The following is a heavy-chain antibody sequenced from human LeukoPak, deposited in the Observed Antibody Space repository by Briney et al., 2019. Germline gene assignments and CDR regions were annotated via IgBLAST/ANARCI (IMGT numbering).Heavy chain of an antibody. CDR2: IYISGSGST. Sequence: PSETLSLTCTVSGGSISSYYWSWIRQPAGKGLEWIGRIYISGSGSTNYNPSLKSRVTMSVDTSKNQFSLKLSSVTAADTAVYYCARGHSGSYYYYYMDVWGKGTTVTVSS. CDR1: GGSISSYY. J-gene: IGHJ6*03. D-gene: IGHD1-26*01. CDR3: ARGHSGSYYYYYMDV. V-gene: IGHV4-4*07.